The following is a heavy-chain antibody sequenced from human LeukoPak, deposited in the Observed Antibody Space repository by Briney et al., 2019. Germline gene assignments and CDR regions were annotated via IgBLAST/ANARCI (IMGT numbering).Heavy chain of an antibody. Sequence: GRSLRLSCAASGFTFSSYGMHWVRQAPGKGLEWVAVISYDGSNKYYAGSVKGRFTISRDNSKNTLYLQMNSLRAEDTAVYYCAKSASLVLYYFDYWGQGTLVTVSS. D-gene: IGHD2-15*01. CDR1: GFTFSSYG. CDR3: AKSASLVLYYFDY. V-gene: IGHV3-30*18. CDR2: ISYDGSNK. J-gene: IGHJ4*02.